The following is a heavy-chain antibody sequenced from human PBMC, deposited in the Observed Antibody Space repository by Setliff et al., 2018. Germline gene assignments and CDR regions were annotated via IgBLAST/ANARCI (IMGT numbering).Heavy chain of an antibody. V-gene: IGHV4-59*01. CDR2: VYHSGTA. Sequence: ASETLSLTCTVSGGPFSGASIWSWIRQPPGKGLEFIGYVYHSGTAKYDPSLESQAIMSVDASKNEISLKLKSVTAADTAVYYCAKGGTYRYFDFWGQGALVTVSS. D-gene: IGHD1-1*01. J-gene: IGHJ4*02. CDR1: GGPFSGAS. CDR3: AKGGTYRYFDF.